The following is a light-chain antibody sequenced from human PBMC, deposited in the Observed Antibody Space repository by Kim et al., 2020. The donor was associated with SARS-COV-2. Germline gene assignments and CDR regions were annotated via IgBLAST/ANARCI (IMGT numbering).Light chain of an antibody. CDR2: RNN. CDR1: SSNIGSNY. CDR3: AAWDDSLSGPV. Sequence: QSVLTQPPSASGTPGQRVTISCSGSSSNIGSNYVYWYQQLPGTAPKLLIYRNNQRPSGVPDRFSGPKSGTSASLAISGLRSEDEAYYYCAAWDDSLSGPVFGGGTQLTVL. V-gene: IGLV1-47*01. J-gene: IGLJ3*02.